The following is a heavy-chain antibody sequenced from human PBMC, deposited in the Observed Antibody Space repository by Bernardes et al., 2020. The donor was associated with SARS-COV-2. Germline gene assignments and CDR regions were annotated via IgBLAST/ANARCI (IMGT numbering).Heavy chain of an antibody. CDR1: GYTFTGYY. J-gene: IGHJ5*02. CDR2: INPNSGGT. D-gene: IGHD3-10*01. Sequence: ASVKVTCKASGYTFTGYYMHWVRQAPGQGLEWMGWINPNSGGTNYAQKFQGRVTMTRDTSISTAYMELSRLRSDDTAVYYCARGRGKGEYNWFDPWGQGTLVTVSS. V-gene: IGHV1-2*02. CDR3: ARGRGKGEYNWFDP.